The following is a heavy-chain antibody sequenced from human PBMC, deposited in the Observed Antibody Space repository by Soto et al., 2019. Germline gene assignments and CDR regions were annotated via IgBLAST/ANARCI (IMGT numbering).Heavy chain of an antibody. CDR2: IWYDGSNK. Sequence: QVQLVESGGGVVQPGRSLRLSCAASGFTFSSYGMHWVRQAPGKGLEWVAVIWYDGSNKYYADSVKGRFTISRDNSKNTLYLQMNSVRAEDTAVYYCAREWGITMVRGSRRFDPWGQGTLVTVSS. V-gene: IGHV3-33*01. CDR3: AREWGITMVRGSRRFDP. J-gene: IGHJ5*02. D-gene: IGHD3-10*01. CDR1: GFTFSSYG.